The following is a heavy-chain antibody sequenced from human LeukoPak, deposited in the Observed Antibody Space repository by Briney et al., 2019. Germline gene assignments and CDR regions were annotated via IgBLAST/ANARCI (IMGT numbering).Heavy chain of an antibody. Sequence: GGSLRLSCAASGFTFSSYWMSWVRQAPGKGLEWVANIKQDGSEKYYVDSVKGRFTISRDNAKNSLYLQMNSLRAEDAAVYFCAKAPVTSCRGAYCYPFDSWGQGTLVTVSS. V-gene: IGHV3-7*03. CDR1: GFTFSSYW. D-gene: IGHD2-21*01. CDR3: AKAPVTSCRGAYCYPFDS. CDR2: IKQDGSEK. J-gene: IGHJ4*02.